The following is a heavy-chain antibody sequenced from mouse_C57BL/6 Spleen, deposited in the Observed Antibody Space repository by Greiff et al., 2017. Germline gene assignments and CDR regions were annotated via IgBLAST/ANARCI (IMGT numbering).Heavy chain of an antibody. CDR2: IHPNSGST. CDR1: GYTFTSYW. CDR3: AREEGFYPPERFAY. V-gene: IGHV1-64*01. J-gene: IGHJ3*01. Sequence: QVHVKQPGAELVKPGASVKLSCKASGYTFTSYWMHWVKQRPGQGLEWIGMIHPNSGSTNYNEKFKSKATLTVDKSSSTAYMQLSSLTSEDSAVYYCAREEGFYPPERFAYWGQGTLVTVSA. D-gene: IGHD2-3*01.